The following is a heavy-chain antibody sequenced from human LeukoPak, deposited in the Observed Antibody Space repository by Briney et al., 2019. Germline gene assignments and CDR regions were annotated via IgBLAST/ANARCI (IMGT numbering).Heavy chain of an antibody. CDR2: INPNSGGT. CDR3: ARGDKKENQSGPSGYFDP. Sequence: ASVKVSCKASGYTFTNYGISWVRQAPGQGLEWMGWINPNSGGTNFAPKFHGRVSMTRDTAISTAYMELTSLRSDDTAVYYCARGDKKENQSGPSGYFDPWGQGTLVTVSS. CDR1: GYTFTNYG. D-gene: IGHD3-10*01. V-gene: IGHV1-2*02. J-gene: IGHJ5*02.